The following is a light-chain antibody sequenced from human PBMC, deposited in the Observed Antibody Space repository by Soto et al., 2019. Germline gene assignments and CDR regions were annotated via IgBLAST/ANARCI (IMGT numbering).Light chain of an antibody. CDR2: DAS. Sequence: EIVLPQSPATLSLSPGERATLSCRASQSVSSNLAWYQQKPGQAPRLLIYDASNRATGIPARFSGSGSGTDFTLTISSLAPEDFAVYYGQQRSNWPPLTFGGGTKVEIK. CDR3: QQRSNWPPLT. CDR1: QSVSSN. J-gene: IGKJ4*01. V-gene: IGKV3-11*01.